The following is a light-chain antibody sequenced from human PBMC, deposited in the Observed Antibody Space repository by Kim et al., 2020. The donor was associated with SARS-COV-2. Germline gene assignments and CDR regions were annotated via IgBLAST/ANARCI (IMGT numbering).Light chain of an antibody. J-gene: IGKJ2*03. Sequence: SLSPGERATLSCSASQSVSSNYLAWYQEKPGQAPRLLIYGASSRATGIPDRFSGSGSGTDFTLTITRLEPEDFAVYYCQQYGSAYSFGQGTKLEI. V-gene: IGKV3-20*01. CDR3: QQYGSAYS. CDR2: GAS. CDR1: QSVSSNY.